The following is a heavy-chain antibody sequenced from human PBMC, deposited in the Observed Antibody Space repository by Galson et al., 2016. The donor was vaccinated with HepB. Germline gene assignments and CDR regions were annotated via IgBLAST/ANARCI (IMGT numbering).Heavy chain of an antibody. CDR1: GLTVSGDY. CDR2: LYRDGST. Sequence: SLRLSCAVSGLTVSGDYMSWVRQAPGKGLEWVSVLYRDGSTYYADSVMGRFTISRDNSKNTLYLQMNSLRAEDTALYYCTKDSGYGSGCSDYWGQGTLVTVSS. D-gene: IGHD6-19*01. J-gene: IGHJ4*02. CDR3: TKDSGYGSGCSDY. V-gene: IGHV3-53*01.